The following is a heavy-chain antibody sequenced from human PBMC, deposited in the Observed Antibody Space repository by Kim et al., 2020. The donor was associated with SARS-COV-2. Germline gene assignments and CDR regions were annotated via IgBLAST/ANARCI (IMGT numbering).Heavy chain of an antibody. CDR1: GFTFSSFA. Sequence: GGSLRLSCVASGFTFSSFAMRWVRQVPGKGLEWVAFIGRDGSNKYYTDSVKGRLTISRDDSKNTLYLQMNSLKPEDTAVYYCARYDYAASDASWDLRNDGLEAWGPGKLGTVSS. CDR2: IGRDGSNK. CDR3: ARYDYAASDASWDLRNDGLEA. J-gene: IGHJ3*01. D-gene: IGHD3-16*01. V-gene: IGHV3-30*04.